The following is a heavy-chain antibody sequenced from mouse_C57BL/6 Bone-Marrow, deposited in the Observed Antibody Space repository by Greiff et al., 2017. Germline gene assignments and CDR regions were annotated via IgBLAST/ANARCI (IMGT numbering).Heavy chain of an antibody. V-gene: IGHV5-17*01. CDR2: ISSGSSTI. Sequence: EVQGVESGGGLVKPGGSLTLSCAASGFTFSDYGMHWVRQAPEKGLEWVAYISSGSSTIYYADTVKGRFTISRDNAKNTLFLQMTSLSSEDTAMYYCARPYYGDFDYWGQGTTLTVSS. D-gene: IGHD1-1*01. CDR3: ARPYYGDFDY. J-gene: IGHJ2*01. CDR1: GFTFSDYG.